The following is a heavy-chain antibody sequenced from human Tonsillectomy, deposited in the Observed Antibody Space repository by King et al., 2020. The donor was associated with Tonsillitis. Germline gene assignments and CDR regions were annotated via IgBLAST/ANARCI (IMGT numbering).Heavy chain of an antibody. J-gene: IGHJ1*01. CDR1: GFTFSSYA. Sequence: VQLVESGGGLVQPGGSLRLSCAASGFTFSSYAMRWVRQAPGGGLEWVSSITDSGAGTYNAESVRGRFTISRDNSKNILYLQMNSLRVDDTAVYYCVKAPPRVGYLQQGGQGTLVTVPS. CDR2: ITDSGAGT. V-gene: IGHV3-23*04. D-gene: IGHD2-15*01. CDR3: VKAPPRVGYLQQ.